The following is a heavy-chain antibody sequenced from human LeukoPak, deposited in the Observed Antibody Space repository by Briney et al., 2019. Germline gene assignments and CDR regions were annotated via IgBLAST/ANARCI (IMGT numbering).Heavy chain of an antibody. CDR1: GFTFSSYA. V-gene: IGHV4-34*01. CDR2: INHSGST. J-gene: IGHJ4*02. Sequence: GSLRLSCAASGFTFSSYAMSWVRQAPGKGLEWIGEINHSGSTNYNPSLKSRVTISVDTSKNQFSLKLSSVTAADTAVYYCARSSSLLWFGELYYFDYWGQGTLVTVSS. D-gene: IGHD3-10*01. CDR3: ARSSSLLWFGELYYFDY.